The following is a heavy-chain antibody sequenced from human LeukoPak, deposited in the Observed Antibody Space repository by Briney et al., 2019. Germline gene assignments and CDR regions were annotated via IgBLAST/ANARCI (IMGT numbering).Heavy chain of an antibody. CDR1: GFSVSSHY. D-gene: IGHD1-20*01. Sequence: GGSLRLSCAASGFSVSSHYMRWVRQAPGKGLEWVSVIYSGGTTYYADSVTGRFTISRDNSKNTLYLQMNSLRAEDTALYYCASGITGTNNWFDPWGQGTLVTVSS. CDR2: IYSGGTT. CDR3: ASGITGTNNWFDP. J-gene: IGHJ5*02. V-gene: IGHV3-66*02.